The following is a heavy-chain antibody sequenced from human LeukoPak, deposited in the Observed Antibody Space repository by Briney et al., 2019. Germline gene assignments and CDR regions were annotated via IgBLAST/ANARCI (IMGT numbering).Heavy chain of an antibody. V-gene: IGHV1-8*01. CDR3: ARALYSSSIRFYYYMDV. Sequence: ASVKVSCKASGYTFTSYDINWVRQATGQGLEWMGWMNPNSGNTGYAQKFQGRVTMTRNTSISTAYMELSSLRSEDTVVYYCARALYSSSIRFYYYMDVWGKGTTVTVSS. D-gene: IGHD6-6*01. CDR1: GYTFTSYD. CDR2: MNPNSGNT. J-gene: IGHJ6*03.